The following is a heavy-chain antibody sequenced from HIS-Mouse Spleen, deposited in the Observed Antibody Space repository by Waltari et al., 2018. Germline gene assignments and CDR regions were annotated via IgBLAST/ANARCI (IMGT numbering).Heavy chain of an antibody. Sequence: QLQLQESGPGLVKPSETLSLTCTVSGGSISSSSYYWGWIRQPPGKGLEWIGSIYYSGSTCSNPSLKSRVTIAVDTSKNQFSLKLSSVTAADTAVYYCARDRELYFDYWGQGTLVTVSS. CDR1: GGSISSSSYY. V-gene: IGHV4-39*07. CDR3: ARDRELYFDY. D-gene: IGHD1-26*01. J-gene: IGHJ4*02. CDR2: IYYSGST.